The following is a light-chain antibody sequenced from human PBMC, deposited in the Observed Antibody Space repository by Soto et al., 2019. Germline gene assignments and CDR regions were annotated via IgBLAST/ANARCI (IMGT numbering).Light chain of an antibody. CDR3: QQYNSYPLT. CDR1: QGISSY. J-gene: IGKJ4*01. Sequence: DIQMTQSPSSLSASVGDRVTITCRASQGISSYLNWYQQKPGKAPKLLIYKASSLGGGVPSRFSGSGSGTEFTLTISTLQPDDFATYYCQQYNSYPLTFGGGTKVDIK. CDR2: KAS. V-gene: IGKV1-5*03.